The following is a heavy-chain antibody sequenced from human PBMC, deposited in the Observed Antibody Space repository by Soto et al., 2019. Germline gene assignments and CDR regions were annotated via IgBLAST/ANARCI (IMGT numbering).Heavy chain of an antibody. Sequence: QVQLVQSGAEVKKPGSSVKVSCKASGGTFSSYAISWVRQAPGQGLEWMGGIIPIFGTANYAQKFQGRVTSTADESTSTAYMELSSLRSEDTAVYYCARSGYSYGYLNDWYFDLWGRGTLVTVSS. CDR2: IIPIFGTA. J-gene: IGHJ2*01. D-gene: IGHD5-18*01. CDR3: ARSGYSYGYLNDWYFDL. V-gene: IGHV1-69*01. CDR1: GGTFSSYA.